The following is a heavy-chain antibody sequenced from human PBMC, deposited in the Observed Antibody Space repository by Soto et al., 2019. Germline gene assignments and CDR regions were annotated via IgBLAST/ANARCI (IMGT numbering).Heavy chain of an antibody. CDR1: GYTFTSYS. CDR3: ARVSSGSHDY. CDR2: LNTGNGNT. Sequence: ASVKVSCKASGYTFTSYSMHWVRQAPGQRLEWMGWLNTGNGNTKYSQNFQGRVTITRDTSASTAYMELSSLRSEDTAIYYCARVSSGSHDYWGQGTLVTVSS. D-gene: IGHD1-26*01. V-gene: IGHV1-3*04. J-gene: IGHJ4*02.